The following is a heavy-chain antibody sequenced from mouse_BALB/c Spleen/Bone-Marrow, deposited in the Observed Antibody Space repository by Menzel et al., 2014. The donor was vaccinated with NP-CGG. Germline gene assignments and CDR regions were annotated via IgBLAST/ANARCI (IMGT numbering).Heavy chain of an antibody. Sequence: EVQLQQSGPELVKPGASVKISCKTSGYTFTEYTMHWVKQRHGKSLEWIGGINPNNGGTNYNQKFKGKATMTVDKSSSTAYMELRSLRSDDSAVYYCARGDSTYWFTYWGQGTLVTVSA. J-gene: IGHJ3*01. V-gene: IGHV1-18*01. CDR3: ARGDSTYWFTY. CDR2: INPNNGGT. D-gene: IGHD5-1*01. CDR1: GYTFTEYT.